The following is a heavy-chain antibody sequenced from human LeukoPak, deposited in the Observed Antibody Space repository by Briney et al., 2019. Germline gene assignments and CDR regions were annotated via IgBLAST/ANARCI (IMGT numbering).Heavy chain of an antibody. Sequence: GGSLRLSCAASGFTFSTSAMTWVRQAPGKGLEWVSGISGSGATDYADSVKGRFTISRDNSKNTLYLQINSLRAEDTAVYYCAKDLNWGGRWGQGTLVTVSS. CDR3: AKDLNWGGR. CDR2: ISGSGAT. J-gene: IGHJ4*02. CDR1: GFTFSTSA. D-gene: IGHD7-27*01. V-gene: IGHV3-23*01.